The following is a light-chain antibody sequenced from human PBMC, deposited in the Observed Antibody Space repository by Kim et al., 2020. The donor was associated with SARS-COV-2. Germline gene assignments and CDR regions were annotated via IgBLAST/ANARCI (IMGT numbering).Light chain of an antibody. J-gene: IGKJ2*01. CDR2: WAS. CDR3: QQYFRPWYT. V-gene: IGKV4-1*01. Sequence: RATIKCKSSQSILYTSNNKNYLAWYQQKPGQPPKLLIYWASIRESGVPDRFSGSGSGTDFTLTISSLQAEDVAVYYCQQYFRPWYTFGQGTKLEIK. CDR1: QSILYTSNNKNY.